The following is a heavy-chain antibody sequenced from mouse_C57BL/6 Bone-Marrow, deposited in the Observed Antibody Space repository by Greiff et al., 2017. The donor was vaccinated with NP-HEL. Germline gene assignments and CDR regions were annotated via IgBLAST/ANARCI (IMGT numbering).Heavy chain of an antibody. Sequence: QQRPGQGLEWIGWIFPGSGSTYYNEKFKGKATLTVDKSSSTAYMLLSSLTSEDSAVYFCARGGFITTPWFAYWGQGTLVTVSA. J-gene: IGHJ3*01. CDR3: ARGGFITTPWFAY. V-gene: IGHV1-75*01. D-gene: IGHD1-1*01. CDR2: IFPGSGST.